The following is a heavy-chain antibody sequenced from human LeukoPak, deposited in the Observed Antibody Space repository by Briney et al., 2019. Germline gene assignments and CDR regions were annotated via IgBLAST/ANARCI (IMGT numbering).Heavy chain of an antibody. D-gene: IGHD3-9*01. CDR3: ARGVPVNYDILDNWFDP. CDR2: MNPNSGNT. Sequence: ASVKVSCKASGYTFTSYDINWVQQATGQGLEWMGWMNPNSGNTGYAQKFQGRVTMTRNTSISTAYMELSSLRSEDTAVYYCARGVPVNYDILDNWFDPWGQGTLVTVSS. CDR1: GYTFTSYD. J-gene: IGHJ5*02. V-gene: IGHV1-8*01.